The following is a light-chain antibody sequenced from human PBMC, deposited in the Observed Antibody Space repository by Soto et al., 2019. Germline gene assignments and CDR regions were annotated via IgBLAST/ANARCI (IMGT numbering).Light chain of an antibody. J-gene: IGKJ1*01. CDR2: DAS. V-gene: IGKV3-11*01. Sequence: EIVLTQSPATLSLSPGERATLSCRASPSVSSYLAWYQQKPGQAPRLLIYDASNRATGIPARFSGSGSGTDFTLTISSLVPDDFADYYCQQRSNGPWTFGQGNKVDIK. CDR3: QQRSNGPWT. CDR1: PSVSSY.